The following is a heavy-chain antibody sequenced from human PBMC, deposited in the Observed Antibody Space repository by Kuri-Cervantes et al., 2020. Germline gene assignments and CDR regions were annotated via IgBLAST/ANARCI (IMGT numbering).Heavy chain of an antibody. CDR1: GFTFSDHS. J-gene: IGHJ2*01. Sequence: GGSLRLSCGASGFTFSDHSMNWVRQAPGKGLEWVAAISSSSSHIYYGDSVKGRSTISRDNAKNSLFLQMNSLRAEDTAVYYCTKALGWYFDLWGRGTVVTVSS. CDR2: ISSSSSHI. CDR3: TKALGWYFDL. V-gene: IGHV3-21*01.